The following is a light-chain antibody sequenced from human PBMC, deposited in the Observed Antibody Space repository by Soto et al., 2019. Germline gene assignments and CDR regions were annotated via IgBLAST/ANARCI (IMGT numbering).Light chain of an antibody. CDR3: LLSFSVADVV. Sequence: QAVVTQEPSLTVSPGGTVTLTCGSSTGAVTSGHYPYWFQQRPGQAPRTLIYDTTNKHSWTPARFSGSLLGGKAALTLSGAQPEDVADYYCLLSFSVADVVFGGGTQLTVL. CDR2: DTT. J-gene: IGLJ2*01. V-gene: IGLV7-46*01. CDR1: TGAVTSGHY.